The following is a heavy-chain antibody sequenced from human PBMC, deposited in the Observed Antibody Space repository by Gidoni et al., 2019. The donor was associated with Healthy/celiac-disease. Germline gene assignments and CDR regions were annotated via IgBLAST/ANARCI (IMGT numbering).Heavy chain of an antibody. D-gene: IGHD4-17*01. CDR2: IYYSGST. V-gene: IGHV4-59*01. Sequence: QVQLHESGPGLLKPSETLPFTCTVSVCSISIYYWSWIRQPPGNGLEWIGYIYYSGSTNYHPSLKSRVTISVDTSKNQFSLKLSSVTAADTAVYYCARGGDGDYVRWFDPWGQGTLVTVSS. CDR1: VCSISIYY. J-gene: IGHJ5*02. CDR3: ARGGDGDYVRWFDP.